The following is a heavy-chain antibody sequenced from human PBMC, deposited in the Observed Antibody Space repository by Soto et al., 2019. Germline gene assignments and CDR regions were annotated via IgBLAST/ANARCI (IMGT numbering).Heavy chain of an antibody. D-gene: IGHD4-4*01. CDR1: GFTFSSYA. CDR3: ATQNSNSPYYYGMDV. CDR2: ISGSGGST. V-gene: IGHV3-23*01. J-gene: IGHJ6*02. Sequence: GGSLRLSCAASGFTFSSYAMSWVRQAPGKGLEWVSAISGSGGSTYYADSVKGRFTISRDNSKNTLYLQMNSLRAEDTAVYYCATQNSNSPYYYGMDVWGQGTTVTVSS.